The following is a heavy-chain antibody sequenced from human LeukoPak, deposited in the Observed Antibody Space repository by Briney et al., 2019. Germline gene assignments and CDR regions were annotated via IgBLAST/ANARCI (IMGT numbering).Heavy chain of an antibody. D-gene: IGHD6-13*01. CDR1: GYTFTSYY. CDR2: INPSDGST. Sequence: ASVKVSCKASGYTFTSYYMHWMRHAPGQGLDWMGIINPSDGSTSYAQKFQGRVTMTRDTSTSTVYMELSSLRSEDTAVYYCARNRIAAAGTEFDYWGQGTLVTVSS. V-gene: IGHV1-46*01. J-gene: IGHJ4*02. CDR3: ARNRIAAAGTEFDY.